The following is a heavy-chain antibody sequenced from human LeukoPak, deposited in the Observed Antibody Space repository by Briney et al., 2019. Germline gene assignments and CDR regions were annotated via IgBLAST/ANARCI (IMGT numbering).Heavy chain of an antibody. CDR3: ARGDSSGYYLYDY. V-gene: IGHV1-69*05. D-gene: IGHD3-22*01. CDR1: GGTFISYA. CDR2: IIPIFGTA. J-gene: IGHJ4*02. Sequence: SVKVSCKASGGTFISYAISWVRQAPGQGLVWMGGIIPIFGTANYAQKFQGRVTITTDESTSTAYMELSSLRSEDTAVYYCARGDSSGYYLYDYWGQGTLVTVSS.